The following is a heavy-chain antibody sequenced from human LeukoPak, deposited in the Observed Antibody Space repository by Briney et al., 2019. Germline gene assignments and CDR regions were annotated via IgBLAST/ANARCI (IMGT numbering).Heavy chain of an antibody. J-gene: IGHJ4*02. V-gene: IGHV1-46*01. CDR3: ARDRSPPNWLEPPRVIDY. Sequence: GASVKVSCKASGYTFTSYYMHWVRQAPGQGLEWMGIINPSGGSTSYAQKFKGRVTMTRDTSTSTVYMELSSLRSEDTAVYYCARDRSPPNWLEPPRVIDYWGQGTLVTVYS. CDR2: INPSGGST. D-gene: IGHD1-1*01. CDR1: GYTFTSYY.